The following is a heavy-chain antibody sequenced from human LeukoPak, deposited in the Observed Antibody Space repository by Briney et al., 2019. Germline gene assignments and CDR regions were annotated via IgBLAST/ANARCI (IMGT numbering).Heavy chain of an antibody. V-gene: IGHV3-21*01. J-gene: IGHJ6*03. CDR2: ISSDTNY. CDR3: AREGYYYYMDV. CDR1: GFTFSTYS. Sequence: GGSLRLSCAASGFTFSTYSMNWVRQAPGKGPEWVSSISSDTNYADSVKGRFTISRDNAKNSLYLQMNSLRAEDTAVYYCAREGYYYYMDVWGKGTTVTVSS.